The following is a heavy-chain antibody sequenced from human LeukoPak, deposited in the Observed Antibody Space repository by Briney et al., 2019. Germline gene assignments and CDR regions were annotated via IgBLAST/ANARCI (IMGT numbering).Heavy chain of an antibody. D-gene: IGHD1-14*01. J-gene: IGHJ5*02. Sequence: GGSLRLSCAASGFTFSSYSMNWVRQAPGKGLEWVSSISSSSSYIYYADSVKGRFTISRDNAKNSLYLQMNSLRAEDTAVYYCAKDRITGTTSGNWFDPWGQGTLDTVSS. CDR3: AKDRITGTTSGNWFDP. V-gene: IGHV3-21*01. CDR2: ISSSSSYI. CDR1: GFTFSSYS.